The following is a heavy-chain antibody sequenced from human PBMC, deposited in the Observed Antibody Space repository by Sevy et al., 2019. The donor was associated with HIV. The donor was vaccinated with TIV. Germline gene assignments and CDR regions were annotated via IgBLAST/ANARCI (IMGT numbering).Heavy chain of an antibody. CDR1: GFTFRSFY. CDR2: ITSGGDYT. CDR3: AREGYGSGNYAFDY. V-gene: IGHV3-21*01. Sequence: GGSLRLSCVASGFTFRSFYMHWVRQAPGKGLEWVSSITSGGDYTKYADSMKGRITISRDNAKNSLYLQVNSLRAEDTAVYYCAREGYGSGNYAFDYWGRGTLVTVSS. D-gene: IGHD3-10*01. J-gene: IGHJ4*02.